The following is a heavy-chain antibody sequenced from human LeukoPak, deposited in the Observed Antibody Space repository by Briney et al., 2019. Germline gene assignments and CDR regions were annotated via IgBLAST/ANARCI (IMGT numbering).Heavy chain of an antibody. J-gene: IGHJ4*02. CDR3: SRGLDSRKLGY. V-gene: IGHV4-31*03. Sequence: SQTLSLTCTVSGASFSTGDQYWNWIRQSPGKGLEWIGSIHPSGMLYNNPSLESRVAISIDTSNNQFSLHLNSVTAADTAVYFCSRGLDSRKLGYWGQGTLVTVSS. CDR2: IHPSGML. D-gene: IGHD3-22*01. CDR1: GASFSTGDQY.